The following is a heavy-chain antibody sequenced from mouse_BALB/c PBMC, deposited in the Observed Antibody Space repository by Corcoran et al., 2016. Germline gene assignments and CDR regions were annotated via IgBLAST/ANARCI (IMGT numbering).Heavy chain of an antibody. Sequence: QIQLVQSGPELKKPGETVKISCKAPGYTFTNYGMNWGKQAPGKGLKWMGWINTNTGEPTYAEEFKGRFAFSLETSASTAYLQINNLKNEDTATYFCARFYYGSSYWYFDVWGAGTTVTVSS. CDR1: GYTFTNYG. CDR2: INTNTGEP. V-gene: IGHV9-3*02. D-gene: IGHD1-1*01. CDR3: ARFYYGSSYWYFDV. J-gene: IGHJ1*01.